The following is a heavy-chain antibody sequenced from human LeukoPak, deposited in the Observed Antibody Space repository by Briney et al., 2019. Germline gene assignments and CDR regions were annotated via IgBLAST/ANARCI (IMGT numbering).Heavy chain of an antibody. CDR3: AGKTASGPFDC. J-gene: IGHJ4*02. V-gene: IGHV3-48*04. CDR1: GFTFSSYS. CDR2: ISTSGTNI. Sequence: GGSLRLSCAASGFTFSSYSMNWVRQAPGKGLEWVSYISTSGTNIYYADSVKGRFTISRDNTRKSLYLQINNLRADDTAVYYCAGKTASGPFDCWGQGTLVTVAS.